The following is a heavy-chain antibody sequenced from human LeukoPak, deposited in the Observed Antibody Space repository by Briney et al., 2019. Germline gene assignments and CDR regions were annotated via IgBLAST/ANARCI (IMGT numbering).Heavy chain of an antibody. Sequence: SETLSLTCAVYGGSFSGYYWSWIRQPPGKGLEWIGEINHSGSTNYNPSLKSRVTISVDTSKNQFSLKLSSVTAADTAVYYCASIAGDSSSWYRAYYFDYWGQGTPVTVSS. D-gene: IGHD6-13*01. J-gene: IGHJ4*02. CDR1: GGSFSGYY. CDR3: ASIAGDSSSWYRAYYFDY. CDR2: INHSGST. V-gene: IGHV4-34*01.